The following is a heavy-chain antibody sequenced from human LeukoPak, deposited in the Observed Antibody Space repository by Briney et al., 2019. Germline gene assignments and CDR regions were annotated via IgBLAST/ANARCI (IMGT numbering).Heavy chain of an antibody. V-gene: IGHV4-34*01. D-gene: IGHD3-10*01. CDR2: INHSGST. Sequence: SETLSLTCAVYGGSFSGYYWSWIRQPPGKGLEWIGEINHSGSTNYNPSLKSRVTISVDTSKNQFSLKLSSVTAADTAVYYCARSSYYYGADAFDIWGQGTMVTVSS. CDR1: GGSFSGYY. J-gene: IGHJ3*02. CDR3: ARSSYYYGADAFDI.